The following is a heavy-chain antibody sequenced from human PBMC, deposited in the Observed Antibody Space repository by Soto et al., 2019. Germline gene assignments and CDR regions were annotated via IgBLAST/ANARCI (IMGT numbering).Heavy chain of an antibody. J-gene: IGHJ6*02. CDR1: GGTFSSYA. CDR3: ARPKSMGYYDSSGYYGMDV. D-gene: IGHD3-22*01. V-gene: IGHV1-69*13. Sequence: ASVKVSCKASGGTFSSYAISWVRQAPGQGLEWMGGIIPIFGTANYAQKFQGRVTITADESTSTAYMELSSLRSEDTAVYYCARPKSMGYYDSSGYYGMDVWGQGTTVTVSS. CDR2: IIPIFGTA.